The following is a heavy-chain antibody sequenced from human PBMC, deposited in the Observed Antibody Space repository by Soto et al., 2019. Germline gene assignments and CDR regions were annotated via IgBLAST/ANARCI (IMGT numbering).Heavy chain of an antibody. CDR3: AKSLGMQWLALDY. D-gene: IGHD6-19*01. J-gene: IGHJ4*02. CDR1: GFTFSSYA. V-gene: IGHV3-23*01. Sequence: GGSLRLSCAASGFTFSSYAMSWVRQAPGKGLEWVSAISGSGGSTYYADSVKGRFTISRDNSKNTLYLQMNSLGAEDTAVYYCAKSLGMQWLALDYWGQGTLVTVSS. CDR2: ISGSGGST.